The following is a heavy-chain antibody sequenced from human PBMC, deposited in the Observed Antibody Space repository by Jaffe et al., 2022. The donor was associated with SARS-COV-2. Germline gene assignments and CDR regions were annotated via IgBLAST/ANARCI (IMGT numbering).Heavy chain of an antibody. CDR3: ARDRRRFGYGDYAPDAFDI. CDR2: ISSSSSYI. Sequence: EVQLVESGGGLVKPGGSLRLSCAASGFTFSSYSMNWVRQAPGKGLEWVSSISSSSSYIYYADSVKGRFTISRDNAKNSLYLQMNSLRAEDTAVYYCARDRRRFGYGDYAPDAFDIWGQGTMVTVSS. CDR1: GFTFSSYS. D-gene: IGHD4-17*01. V-gene: IGHV3-21*01. J-gene: IGHJ3*02.